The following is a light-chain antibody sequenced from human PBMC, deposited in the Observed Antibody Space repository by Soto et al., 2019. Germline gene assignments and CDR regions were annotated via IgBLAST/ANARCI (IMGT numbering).Light chain of an antibody. J-gene: IGKJ1*01. CDR2: SAS. CDR1: QSVSSD. Sequence: EIVMTQSPATLSVSPGERATLSCRASQSVSSDLAWYQQKPGQGPSLLIYSASTRATGIPARFSGSGSGTEFTLTISSLQSEDFAVYYCQQYNSWWTFGQGTKVEIK. V-gene: IGKV3-15*01. CDR3: QQYNSWWT.